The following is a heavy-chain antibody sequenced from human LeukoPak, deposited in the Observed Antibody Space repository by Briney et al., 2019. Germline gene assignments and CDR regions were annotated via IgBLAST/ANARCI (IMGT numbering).Heavy chain of an antibody. J-gene: IGHJ3*02. CDR3: ARVRSGSDSGSEAFDI. Sequence: SVKVSCKASGGTFSSYAISWVRQAPGQGLEWMGGIIPIFGTANYAQKFQGRVTITSDESTSTAYMELSSLRSEDTAVYYCARVRSGSDSGSEAFDIWGQGTMVTVSS. CDR2: IIPIFGTA. V-gene: IGHV1-69*01. CDR1: GGTFSSYA. D-gene: IGHD6-19*01.